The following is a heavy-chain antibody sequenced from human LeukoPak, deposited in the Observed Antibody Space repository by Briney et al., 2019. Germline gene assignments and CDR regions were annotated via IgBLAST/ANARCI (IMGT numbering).Heavy chain of an antibody. CDR1: GYTFTSYY. CDR3: ARRGYSYGPYYYYYMDV. J-gene: IGHJ6*03. V-gene: IGHV1-46*01. CDR2: INPSGGST. D-gene: IGHD5-18*01. Sequence: ASVKVSCKASGYTFTSYYMHWVRQAPGQGLEWMGIINPSGGSTSYAQKFQGRVTMTRDTSTSTVYMELSSLRSEDTAVYYCARRGYSYGPYYYYYMDVWGKGTTVTVSS.